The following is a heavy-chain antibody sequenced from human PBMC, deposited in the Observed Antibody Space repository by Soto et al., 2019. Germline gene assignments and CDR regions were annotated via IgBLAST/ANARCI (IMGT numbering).Heavy chain of an antibody. CDR3: ARDGSSSSYSDHKNFDY. J-gene: IGHJ4*02. CDR2: INPSGGST. Sequence: QVQLVQSGAEVKKPGASVKVSCKASGYTFTSYYMHWVRQAPGQGLEWMGIINPSGGSTSYAQKFQGRVTMTRDTSTSTVYMELSSLRSEDTAVYYCARDGSSSSYSDHKNFDYWGQGTLVTVSS. V-gene: IGHV1-46*01. CDR1: GYTFTSYY. D-gene: IGHD6-13*01.